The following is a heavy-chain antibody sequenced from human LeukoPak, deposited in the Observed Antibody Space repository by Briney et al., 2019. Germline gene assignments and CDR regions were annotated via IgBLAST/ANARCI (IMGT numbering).Heavy chain of an antibody. CDR3: ARHIRPNYYDHPEAFDI. CDR1: GYSFTTYW. J-gene: IGHJ3*02. V-gene: IGHV5-51*01. Sequence: GESLKISCKGSGYSFTTYWIGWVRQMPGKGLEWMGIIYPGDSDPRYGPSFQGQVTMSVDMSISTAYLQWSSLKASDTAMYYCARHIRPNYYDHPEAFDIWGQGTMVTVSS. D-gene: IGHD3-22*01. CDR2: IYPGDSDP.